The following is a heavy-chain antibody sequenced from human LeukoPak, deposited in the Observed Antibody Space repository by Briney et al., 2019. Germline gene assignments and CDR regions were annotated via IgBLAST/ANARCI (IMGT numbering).Heavy chain of an antibody. CDR2: ISAYNGNT. J-gene: IGHJ5*02. CDR3: ARTSSRYCSSTSCYFDP. Sequence: ASVKVSCKASGYTFTSYGISWVRQAPGQGLEWMGWISAYNGNTNYAQKLQGRVTMTTDTSTSTAYMELRSLRSDDTAVYYCARTSSRYCSSTSCYFDPWDQGTLVTVSS. CDR1: GYTFTSYG. D-gene: IGHD2-2*01. V-gene: IGHV1-18*01.